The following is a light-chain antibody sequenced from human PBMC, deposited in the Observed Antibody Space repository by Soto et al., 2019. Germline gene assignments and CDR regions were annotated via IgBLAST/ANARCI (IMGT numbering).Light chain of an antibody. CDR2: KAS. Sequence: DIQMTQSPSTLSASVGDRVTITCRSSQSISSWLAWYQQTPGKAPKLLIYKASSLESVVPSRFSGSGSGTEFTLTISSLQPDDFATYYCQQYNSYPLTFGGGTKVDIK. V-gene: IGKV1-5*03. CDR1: QSISSW. J-gene: IGKJ4*01. CDR3: QQYNSYPLT.